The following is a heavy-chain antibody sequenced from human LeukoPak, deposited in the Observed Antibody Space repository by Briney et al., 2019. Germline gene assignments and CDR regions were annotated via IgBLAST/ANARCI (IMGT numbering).Heavy chain of an antibody. CDR2: VTAFNENT. D-gene: IGHD5-18*01. CDR1: GFALTTYN. Sequence: ASVKVSCKASGFALTTYNIVWLRQAPGQGLEWVGWVTAFNENTHYSRKVQGRVTMTRDRSTDTAYMELRSLTFDDTAVYYCARNSYGYKFSMDVWGKGTSVTVSS. J-gene: IGHJ6*03. V-gene: IGHV1-18*01. CDR3: ARNSYGYKFSMDV.